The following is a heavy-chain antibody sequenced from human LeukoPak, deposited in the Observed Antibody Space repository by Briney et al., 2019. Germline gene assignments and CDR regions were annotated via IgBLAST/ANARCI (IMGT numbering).Heavy chain of an antibody. Sequence: SETLSLTCSVSGGSISSHYWSWMRQPPGKGLEWIGYIYYSGSTNHNPSLKSRVTISVDTSKNQFSLKLSSVTAADTAVYYCQSVGIYGDIILWGRGTLVTVSS. CDR1: GGSISSHY. CDR3: QSVGIYGDIIL. CDR2: IYYSGST. D-gene: IGHD4-17*01. V-gene: IGHV4-59*11. J-gene: IGHJ2*01.